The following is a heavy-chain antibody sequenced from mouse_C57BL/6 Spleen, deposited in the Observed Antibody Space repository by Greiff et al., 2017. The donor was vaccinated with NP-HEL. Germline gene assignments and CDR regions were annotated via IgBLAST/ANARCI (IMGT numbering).Heavy chain of an antibody. CDR3: ARLEEGLLSFAY. Sequence: QVTLKESGPGILQPSQSLSLSCSFSGFSLSTFGMGVGWIRQPSGMGLEWLVHIWCDDDKYNNKALKSRTTIAKDTSKNQVFLKISNVDTADTATYYCARLEEGLLSFAYWGQGTLVTVSA. CDR2: IWCDDDK. D-gene: IGHD2-12*01. V-gene: IGHV8-8*01. J-gene: IGHJ3*01. CDR1: GFSLSTFGMG.